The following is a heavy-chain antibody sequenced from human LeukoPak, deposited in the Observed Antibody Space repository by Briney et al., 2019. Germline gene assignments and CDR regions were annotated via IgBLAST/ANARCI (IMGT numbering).Heavy chain of an antibody. J-gene: IGHJ4*02. CDR1: GFTFSSYG. Sequence: ALRLSCAASGFTFSSYGMHWVRQAPGKGLEWVAVIWYDGSNKYYADSVKGRFTISRDNSKNTLYLQMNSLRAEDTAVYYCARDNLPARYCSSTSCYMSYWGQGTLVTVSS. V-gene: IGHV3-33*01. CDR2: IWYDGSNK. D-gene: IGHD2-2*02. CDR3: ARDNLPARYCSSTSCYMSY.